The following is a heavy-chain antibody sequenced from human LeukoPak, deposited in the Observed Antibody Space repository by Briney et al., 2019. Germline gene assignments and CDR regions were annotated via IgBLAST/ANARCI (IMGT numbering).Heavy chain of an antibody. CDR1: GGSISSSSYY. J-gene: IGHJ4*02. CDR2: IYYSGST. D-gene: IGHD6-13*01. Sequence: SETLSLTCTVSGGSISSSSYYWGWIRQPPGKGLEWIGSIYYSGSTYYNPSLKSRVTISVDTSKNQFSLKLSSVAAADTAVYYCARGRLRSRFDYWGQGTLVTVSS. CDR3: ARGRLRSRFDY. V-gene: IGHV4-39*07.